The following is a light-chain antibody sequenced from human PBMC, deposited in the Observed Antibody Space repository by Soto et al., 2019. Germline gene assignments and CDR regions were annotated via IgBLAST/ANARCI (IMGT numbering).Light chain of an antibody. Sequence: EIVMPQSPATLSVSPGERATLSCTASQSVSANLAWYQQKPVQAPRLLIYGASTRATGIPARFSGSGSGTEFSLTISSLQSEDFAVYCCQQYNNRPQTFGQGTKVEIK. V-gene: IGKV3-15*01. J-gene: IGKJ1*01. CDR1: QSVSAN. CDR3: QQYNNRPQT. CDR2: GAS.